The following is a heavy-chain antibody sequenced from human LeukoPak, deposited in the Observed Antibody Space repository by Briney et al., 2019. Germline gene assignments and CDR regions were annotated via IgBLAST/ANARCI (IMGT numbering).Heavy chain of an antibody. J-gene: IGHJ4*02. CDR2: ISSSSSYI. CDR1: GFTFSSYS. Sequence: GGSLRLSCAASGFTFSSYSMNWVRQAPGKGLEWVSSISSSSSYIYYADSVKGRFTNSRDNAKNSLYLQMNSLRAEDTAVYYCARGALSYGDYADNWGQGTLVTVSS. CDR3: ARGALSYGDYADN. V-gene: IGHV3-21*01. D-gene: IGHD4-17*01.